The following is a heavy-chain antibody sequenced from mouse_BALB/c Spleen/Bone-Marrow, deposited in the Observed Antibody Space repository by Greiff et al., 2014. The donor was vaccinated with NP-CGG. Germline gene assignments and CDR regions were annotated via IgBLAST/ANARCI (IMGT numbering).Heavy chain of an antibody. CDR1: GYTFSSYW. D-gene: IGHD1-2*01. Sequence: QVQLQQPGAELMKPGASVKISCKATGYTFSSYWIEWVKQRPGHGLEWIGEILPGGGSTNYNEKFKGKATFTADTSSNTAYMQLSSLTSEDSAVYYCARRLLYYFDYWGQGTTLTVSS. CDR3: ARRLLYYFDY. CDR2: ILPGGGST. V-gene: IGHV1-9*01. J-gene: IGHJ2*01.